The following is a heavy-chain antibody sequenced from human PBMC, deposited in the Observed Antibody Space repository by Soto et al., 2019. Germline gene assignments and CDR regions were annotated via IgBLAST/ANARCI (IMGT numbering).Heavy chain of an antibody. J-gene: IGHJ6*02. Sequence: PGESLKISCKGSGYSFTSYWIGWVRQMPGKGLEWMGIIYPGDSDTRYSPSFQGQVTISADKSISTAYLQWSSLKASDTAMYYCARHHVDTAMVTRYYYYYGMDGWGQGNTVTFSS. CDR1: GYSFTSYW. CDR2: IYPGDSDT. CDR3: ARHHVDTAMVTRYYYYYGMDG. D-gene: IGHD5-18*01. V-gene: IGHV5-51*01.